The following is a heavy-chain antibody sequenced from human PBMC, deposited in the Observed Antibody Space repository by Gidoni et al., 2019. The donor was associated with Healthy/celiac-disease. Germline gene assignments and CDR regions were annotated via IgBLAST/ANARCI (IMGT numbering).Heavy chain of an antibody. CDR1: GFTFSSYA. J-gene: IGHJ4*02. CDR2: ISGSGGST. Sequence: EVQLLESGGGLVQHGGSLRLSCAASGFTFSSYAMSCVRPAPGKGLELVSAISGSGGSTYYADSVKGRFTISRDNSKNTLYLQMNSLRAEDTAVYYCAKDRGRKGMAGLDYWGQGTLVTLSS. V-gene: IGHV3-23*01. D-gene: IGHD6-19*01. CDR3: AKDRGRKGMAGLDY.